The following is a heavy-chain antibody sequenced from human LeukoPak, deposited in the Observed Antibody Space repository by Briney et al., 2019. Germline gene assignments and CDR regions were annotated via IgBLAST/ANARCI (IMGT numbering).Heavy chain of an antibody. V-gene: IGHV3-64D*06. CDR1: GFTFSSYA. CDR2: ISSNGGST. Sequence: GGSLRLSCSASGFTFSSYAMHWVRHAPGKGLEYVSAISSNGGSTYYADSVKGRFTISRDNSKNTLYLQMSSLRAEDTAVYYCVKEKGGITVTTKKALDYWGQGTLVTVSS. J-gene: IGHJ4*02. CDR3: VKEKGGITVTTKKALDY. D-gene: IGHD4-17*01.